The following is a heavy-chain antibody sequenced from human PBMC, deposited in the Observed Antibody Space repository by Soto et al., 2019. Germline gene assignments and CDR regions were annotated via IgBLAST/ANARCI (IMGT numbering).Heavy chain of an antibody. CDR3: ARFSRGLGFDY. CDR2: ISYDGSNK. J-gene: IGHJ4*02. Sequence: PGGSLRLSCAASGFTFSSYAMHWVRQAPGKGLEWEAVISYDGSNKYYADSVKGRFTISRDNSKNTLYLQMNSLRAEDTAVYYCARFSRGLGFDYWGQGTLVTVSS. V-gene: IGHV3-30-3*01. D-gene: IGHD3-10*01. CDR1: GFTFSSYA.